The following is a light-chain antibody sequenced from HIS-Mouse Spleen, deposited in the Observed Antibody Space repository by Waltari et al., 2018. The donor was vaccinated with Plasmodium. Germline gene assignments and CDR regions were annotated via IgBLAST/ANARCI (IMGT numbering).Light chain of an antibody. V-gene: IGKV3-15*01. CDR2: GTS. CDR1: QSVSSN. J-gene: IGKJ1*01. Sequence: EIVMTQSPATLSVSPGERATLSCRASQSVSSNLAWYQQKPGQAPRRLIYGTSTRATGCPARFSGCGSGTEFTLPISSMQSEDFAVYYCQQYNNWPRGTFGQGTKLEIK. CDR3: QQYNNWPRGT.